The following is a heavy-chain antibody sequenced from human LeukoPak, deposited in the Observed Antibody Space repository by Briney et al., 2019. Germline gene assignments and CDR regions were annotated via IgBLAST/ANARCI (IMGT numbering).Heavy chain of an antibody. CDR3: VTYYFDSSGPKKNY. J-gene: IGHJ4*02. CDR2: INHSGST. V-gene: IGHV4-34*01. CDR1: GGSFSGYY. Sequence: PSETLSPTCAVYGGSFSGYYWSWIRQPPGKGLEWIGEINHSGSTNYNPSLKSRVTTSVDTSKKQFSLKLSSVTAADTAVYYCVTYYFDSSGPKKNYWGQGTLVTVSS. D-gene: IGHD3-22*01.